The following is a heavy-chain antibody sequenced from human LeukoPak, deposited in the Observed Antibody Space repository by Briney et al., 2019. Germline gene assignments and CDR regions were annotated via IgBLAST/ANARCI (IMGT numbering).Heavy chain of an antibody. CDR1: GYSITSAYY. CDR3: ASGLRYFDLYY. J-gene: IGHJ4*02. Sequence: SETLSLTCTVSGYSITSAYYWGWIRQPPGKGLEWIGSFFLKGSTYYNPSLKSRVTISVDTSKNQFSLKLSSVTAADTAVYYCASGLRYFDLYYWGQGTLVTVSS. V-gene: IGHV4-38-2*02. D-gene: IGHD3-9*01. CDR2: FFLKGST.